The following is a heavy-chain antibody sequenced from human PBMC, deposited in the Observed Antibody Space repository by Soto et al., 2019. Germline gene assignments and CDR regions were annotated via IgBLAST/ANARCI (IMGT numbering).Heavy chain of an antibody. D-gene: IGHD3-22*01. CDR1: GFTFSSYG. Sequence: QVQLVESGGGVVQPGRSLRLSCAASGFTFSSYGMHWVRQAPGKGLEWVAVISYDGSNKYYADSVKGRFTISRDNSKNTLYLQMNSLRAEDTAVYYCAKRTPGLGWLLLHPLGYWGQGTLVTVSS. CDR2: ISYDGSNK. V-gene: IGHV3-30*18. J-gene: IGHJ4*02. CDR3: AKRTPGLGWLLLHPLGY.